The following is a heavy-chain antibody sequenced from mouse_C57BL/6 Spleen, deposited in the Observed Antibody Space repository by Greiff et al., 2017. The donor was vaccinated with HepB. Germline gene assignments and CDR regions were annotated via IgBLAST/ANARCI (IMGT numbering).Heavy chain of an antibody. CDR1: GFTFSSYA. V-gene: IGHV5-4*01. Sequence: DVQLVESGGGLVKPGGSLKLSCAASGFTFSSYAMSWVRQTPEKRLEWVATISDGGSYTYYPDNVKGRFTISRDNAKNNLYLQMSHLKSEDTAMYYCARGWDYAYAMDYWGQGTSVTVSS. D-gene: IGHD2-4*01. CDR3: ARGWDYAYAMDY. J-gene: IGHJ4*01. CDR2: ISDGGSYT.